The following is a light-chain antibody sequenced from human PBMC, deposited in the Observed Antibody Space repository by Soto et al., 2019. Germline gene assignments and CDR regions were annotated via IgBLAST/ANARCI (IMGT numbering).Light chain of an antibody. Sequence: EVVMTQSPATLSVSPGERVTFSCRASQSVTTNLAWYQHKPGQSPRLLISDASTGASGIPPRFSGSGSGTEFTLTIDRLRSADFAVYYCQQYGSSLLFGPGTKVDIK. CDR1: QSVTTN. CDR3: QQYGSSLL. J-gene: IGKJ3*01. CDR2: DAS. V-gene: IGKV3-15*01.